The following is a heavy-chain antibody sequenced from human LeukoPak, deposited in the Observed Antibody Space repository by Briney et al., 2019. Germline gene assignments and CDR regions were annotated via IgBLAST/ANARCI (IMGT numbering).Heavy chain of an antibody. V-gene: IGHV3-23*01. CDR1: GFTFSSYA. D-gene: IGHD6-13*01. CDR3: ARRSGPLKYSSSWYDY. CDR2: ITNNGDRT. Sequence: GGSLRLSCAASGFTFSSYAMSWVRQAPGSGLEWVSVITNNGDRTYYADSVKGRFTISRDNSKSTLYLQMNSPRADDTAVYYCARRSGPLKYSSSWYDYWGQGTLVTVSS. J-gene: IGHJ4*02.